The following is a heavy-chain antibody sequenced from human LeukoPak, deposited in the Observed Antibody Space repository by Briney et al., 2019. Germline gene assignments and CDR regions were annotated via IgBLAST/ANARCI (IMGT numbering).Heavy chain of an antibody. D-gene: IGHD2-21*01. V-gene: IGHV3-21*01. CDR2: ISSSSNYI. J-gene: IGHJ4*02. Sequence: GGSLRLSCAGSGFIASSDFMSWVRQPPGKGLEWVSSISSSSNYIYYADSVKGRFTISRDNAKNSLYLQMNSLRVEDTAVYYCARGGSGLDYWGQGTLVTVSS. CDR1: GFIASSDF. CDR3: ARGGSGLDY.